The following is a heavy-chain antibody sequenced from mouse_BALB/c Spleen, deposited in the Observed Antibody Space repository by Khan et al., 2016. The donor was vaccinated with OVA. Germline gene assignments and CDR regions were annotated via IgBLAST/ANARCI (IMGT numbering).Heavy chain of an antibody. J-gene: IGHJ3*01. CDR1: GYTFSSYW. V-gene: IGHV1-9*01. CDR2: IFPGSVST. Sequence: QVQLQQPGGDLMKPGASVKISCKATGYTFSSYWIEWVKQRPGHGLQWIGQIFPGSVSTTYNEKFKGKATFTADTSSNTAYMQLRSLTSEDSAVYDSARGGYGGFAYWGQGTLVTVSA. D-gene: IGHD2-2*01. CDR3: ARGGYGGFAY.